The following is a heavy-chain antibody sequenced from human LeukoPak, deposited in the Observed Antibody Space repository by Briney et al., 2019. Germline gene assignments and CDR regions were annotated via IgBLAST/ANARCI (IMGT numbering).Heavy chain of an antibody. CDR2: ITSSSSAI. J-gene: IGHJ4*02. CDR3: ARVRGSYHFDY. Sequence: GGSLRLSCAASGFTFSGYSMNWVRQAPGKGLEWVSYITSSSSAIYYADSVKGRFTISRDNARNSLYLQMNSLGAEDTAVYYCARVRGSYHFDYWGQGTLVIVSS. CDR1: GFTFSGYS. D-gene: IGHD1-26*01. V-gene: IGHV3-48*01.